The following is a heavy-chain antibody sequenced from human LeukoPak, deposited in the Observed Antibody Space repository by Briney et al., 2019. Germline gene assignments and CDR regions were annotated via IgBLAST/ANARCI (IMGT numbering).Heavy chain of an antibody. V-gene: IGHV1-2*02. CDR2: INPNSGGT. Sequence: ASVKVSCKASGYTFTGYHMHWVRQAPGQGLEWMGWINPNSGGTNYAQKFQGRVTMTRDTSISTAYMELSRLRSDDTAVYYCASSGMVHAQKGSSWYGGLDPWGQGTLVTVSS. CDR3: ASSGMVHAQKGSSWYGGLDP. D-gene: IGHD6-13*01. J-gene: IGHJ5*02. CDR1: GYTFTGYH.